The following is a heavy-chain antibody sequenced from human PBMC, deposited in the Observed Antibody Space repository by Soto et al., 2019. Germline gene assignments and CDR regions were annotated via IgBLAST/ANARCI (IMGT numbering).Heavy chain of an antibody. V-gene: IGHV4-31*03. CDR1: GGSISSGGYY. Sequence: QVQLQESGPGLVKPSQTLSLTCTVSGGSISSGGYYWSWIRQHPGKGLEWIGYIYYSVSTYYNPSLKSRVTISVDTSKNQSSLKLSSVTAADTAVYYCARSGYSYGPNPLLYWGQGTLVTVSS. D-gene: IGHD5-18*01. CDR3: ARSGYSYGPNPLLY. CDR2: IYYSVST. J-gene: IGHJ4*02.